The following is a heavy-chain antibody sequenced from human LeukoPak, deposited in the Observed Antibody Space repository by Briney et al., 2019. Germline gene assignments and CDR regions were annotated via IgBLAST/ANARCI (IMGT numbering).Heavy chain of an antibody. CDR1: GFTLSNHW. V-gene: IGHV3-7*01. CDR2: IKQDGIEK. D-gene: IGHD3-22*01. Sequence: GGSLRLSCAASGFTLSNHWMIWVRQAPGKGLECVANIKQDGIEKYYLDSVKGRFTISRDNAKNSLYLQMNSLRAEDTAVYYCARDGSFYDSSGYYRRFDYWGQGTLVTVSS. J-gene: IGHJ4*02. CDR3: ARDGSFYDSSGYYRRFDY.